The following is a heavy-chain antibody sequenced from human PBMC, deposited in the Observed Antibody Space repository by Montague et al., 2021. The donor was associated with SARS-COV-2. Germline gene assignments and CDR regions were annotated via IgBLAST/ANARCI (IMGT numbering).Heavy chain of an antibody. D-gene: IGHD5-12*01. CDR1: GDSISYFY. V-gene: IGHV4-4*07. Sequence: SETLSLTCTVSGDSISYFYWSWIRQPAGKGLEWIGRVSASGSTNXNPSLNSRVTMSVDTSKSQFSLKLGSVTAADTAVYYRARHERQWLRLYPYYFDYWGQGTLVTVSS. CDR2: VSASGST. CDR3: ARHERQWLRLYPYYFDY. J-gene: IGHJ4*02.